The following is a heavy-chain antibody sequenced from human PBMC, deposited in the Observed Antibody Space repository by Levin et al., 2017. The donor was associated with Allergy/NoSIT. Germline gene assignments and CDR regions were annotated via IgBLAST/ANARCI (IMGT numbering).Heavy chain of an antibody. CDR1: GGSISSYY. CDR3: AIKNGLLTVGTDAFDI. V-gene: IGHV4-59*01. Sequence: SETLSLTCTVSGGSISSYYWSWIRQPPGKGLEWIGYIYYSGSTNYNPSLKSRVTISVDTSKNQFSLKLSSVTAADTAVYYCAIKNGLLTVGTDAFDIWGQGTMVTVSS. D-gene: IGHD1-26*01. J-gene: IGHJ3*02. CDR2: IYYSGST.